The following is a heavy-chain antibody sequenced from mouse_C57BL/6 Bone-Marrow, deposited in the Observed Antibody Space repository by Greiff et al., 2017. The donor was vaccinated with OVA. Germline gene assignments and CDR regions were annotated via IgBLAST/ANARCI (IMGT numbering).Heavy chain of an antibody. Sequence: QVQLQQPGTELVKPGASVKLSCKASGYTFTSYWMHWVKQRPGQGLEWIGNINPSNGGTNYNEKFKSKATLTVDKSSSTAYMQLSLLTSEDSAVYDCAGGSSGYVLCFDDWGQGTTLTVSS. V-gene: IGHV1-53*01. D-gene: IGHD3-2*02. CDR3: AGGSSGYVLCFDD. CDR1: GYTFTSYW. CDR2: INPSNGGT. J-gene: IGHJ2*01.